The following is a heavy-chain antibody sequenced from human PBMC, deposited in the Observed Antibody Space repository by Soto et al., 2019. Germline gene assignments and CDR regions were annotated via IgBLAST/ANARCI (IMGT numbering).Heavy chain of an antibody. CDR3: ARVEAPLIHSDHYYYGMDV. CDR1: GFSFSTYG. CDR2: IWYDGSNT. Sequence: QVQLVESGGGVVRPGRSLRLACAASGFSFSTYGMHWVRQAPGKGLQWVAVIWYDGSNTYYADSGKGRFTISRANSKNTLYLKMKNLRVEDTAVYYCARVEAPLIHSDHYYYGMDVWGQGTTVTVSS. J-gene: IGHJ6*02. D-gene: IGHD5-18*01. V-gene: IGHV3-33*01.